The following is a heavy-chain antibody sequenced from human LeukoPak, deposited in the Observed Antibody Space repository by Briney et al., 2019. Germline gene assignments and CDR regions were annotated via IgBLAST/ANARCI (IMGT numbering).Heavy chain of an antibody. CDR3: ARESGSIPDY. CDR1: GFIFGNYR. CDR2: INSDGSGT. Sequence: GGSLRLSCATSGFIFGNYRMHWVRQAPGKGLVWVSRINSDGSGTDYAESVKGRFTISRDNAKNTLYLQMNSLRAEDTAVYCCARESGSIPDYWGQGTLVTVSS. J-gene: IGHJ4*02. V-gene: IGHV3-74*01.